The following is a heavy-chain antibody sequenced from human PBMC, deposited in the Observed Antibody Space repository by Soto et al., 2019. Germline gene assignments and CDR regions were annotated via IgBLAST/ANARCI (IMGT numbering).Heavy chain of an antibody. CDR3: ARGHSRQWLVFPNYYYYGMDV. J-gene: IGHJ6*02. Sequence: HPGGPLRLSCAASEFTFSSYPMHWIRQAPGKGLEGVAVISYDGSNKYYADTVKGRFTISRDNSKNTLYLQMNSLRAEDTAVYYCARGHSRQWLVFPNYYYYGMDVWGQGTTVTVSS. CDR1: EFTFSSYP. V-gene: IGHV3-30-3*01. CDR2: ISYDGSNK. D-gene: IGHD6-19*01.